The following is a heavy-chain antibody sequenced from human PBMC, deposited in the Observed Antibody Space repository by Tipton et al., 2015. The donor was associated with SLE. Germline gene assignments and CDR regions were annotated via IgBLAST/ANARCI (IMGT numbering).Heavy chain of an antibody. Sequence: SRVTTSVDTSKNQFSLKLSSVTAADTAVYYCAKIAAAGTDAFDIWGQGTMVTVSS. J-gene: IGHJ3*02. V-gene: IGHV4-34*01. CDR3: AKIAAAGTDAFDI. D-gene: IGHD6-13*01.